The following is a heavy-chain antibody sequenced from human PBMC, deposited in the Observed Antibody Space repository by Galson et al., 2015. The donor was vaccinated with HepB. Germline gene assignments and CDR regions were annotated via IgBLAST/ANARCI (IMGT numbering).Heavy chain of an antibody. Sequence: SLRLSCAASGFTFSSYAMHWVRQAPGKGLEWVAVISYDGSNKYYADSVKGRFTISRDNSKNTLYLQMNSLRAEDTAVYYCARGYYDSSGYYSPGDAFDIWGQGTMVTVSS. V-gene: IGHV3-30-3*01. J-gene: IGHJ3*02. CDR2: ISYDGSNK. CDR3: ARGYYDSSGYYSPGDAFDI. CDR1: GFTFSSYA. D-gene: IGHD3-22*01.